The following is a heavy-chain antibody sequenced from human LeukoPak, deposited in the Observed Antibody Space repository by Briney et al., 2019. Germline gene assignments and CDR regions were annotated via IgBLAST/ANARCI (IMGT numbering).Heavy chain of an antibody. CDR1: GYTFTGYY. CDR3: AREFVVVVAATSLDAFDI. Sequence: ASVKVSCKASGYTFTGYYMHWVRQAPGQGPEWMGWINPNSGGTNYAQKFQGRVTMTRDTSISTAYMELSRLRSDDTAVYYCAREFVVVVAATSLDAFDIWGQGTMVTVSS. V-gene: IGHV1-2*02. CDR2: INPNSGGT. J-gene: IGHJ3*02. D-gene: IGHD2-15*01.